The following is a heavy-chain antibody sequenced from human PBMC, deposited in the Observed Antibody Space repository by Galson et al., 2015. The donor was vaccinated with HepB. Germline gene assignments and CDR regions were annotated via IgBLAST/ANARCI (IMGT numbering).Heavy chain of an antibody. V-gene: IGHV3-33*06. J-gene: IGHJ4*02. Sequence: SLRLSCAASGFTFGNYGMHWVRQAPGKGLEWVAVIWNDGNNRYHSDSVKGRFSISRDNSKNTLYLQMNSLRAEDTAMYYCAKDAYKSSYYFDSWGQGALVTVSS. CDR3: AKDAYKSSYYFDS. CDR1: GFTFGNYG. CDR2: IWNDGNNR. D-gene: IGHD3-16*01.